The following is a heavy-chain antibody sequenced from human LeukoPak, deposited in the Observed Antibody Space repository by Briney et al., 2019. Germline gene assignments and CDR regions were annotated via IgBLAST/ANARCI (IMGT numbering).Heavy chain of an antibody. CDR1: GFTFSNYA. CDR2: ISSNGGST. D-gene: IGHD2-2*01. J-gene: IGHJ4*02. CDR3: ARDRWGCTSTSCYDFGY. V-gene: IGHV3-64*01. Sequence: PGGSLRLSCAASGFTFSNYAMHWVRQAPGKGLEYVSAISSNGGSTYYANSVKGRFTISRDNSKNTLYLQMGSLRAGDMAVYYYARDRWGCTSTSCYDFGYWGQGTLVTVSS.